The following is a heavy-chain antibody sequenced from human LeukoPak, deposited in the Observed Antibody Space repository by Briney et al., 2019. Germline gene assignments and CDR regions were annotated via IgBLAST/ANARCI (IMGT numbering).Heavy chain of an antibody. CDR1: GGSFSGYY. CDR3: VRGGGAYYYGSGSYNY. Sequence: PSETLSLTCAVYGGSFSGYYWSWIRQPPGKGLEWIGEINHSGSTNYNPSLKSRVTISVDTSKNQFSLKLSSVTAADTAVYYCVRGGGAYYYGSGSYNYWGQGTLVTVSS. V-gene: IGHV4-34*01. D-gene: IGHD3-10*01. J-gene: IGHJ4*02. CDR2: INHSGST.